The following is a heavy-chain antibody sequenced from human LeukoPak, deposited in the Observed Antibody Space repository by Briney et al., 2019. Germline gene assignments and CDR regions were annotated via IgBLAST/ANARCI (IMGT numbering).Heavy chain of an antibody. CDR3: ARTYGDLYYYYYGMDV. CDR2: IKQDGSEK. Sequence: GGSLRLSCAASGFTFSSYWMSWVRQAPGKGREWVANIKQDGSEKYYVDSVKGRFTISRDNAKNSLYMQMNSLRAEDTAVYYCARTYGDLYYYYYGMDVWGQGTTVTVSS. CDR1: GFTFSSYW. V-gene: IGHV3-7*01. D-gene: IGHD4-17*01. J-gene: IGHJ6*02.